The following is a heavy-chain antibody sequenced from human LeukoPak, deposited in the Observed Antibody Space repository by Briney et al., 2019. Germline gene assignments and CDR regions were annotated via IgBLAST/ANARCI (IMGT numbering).Heavy chain of an antibody. D-gene: IGHD5-12*01. Sequence: GESLRLSCAASGFTFSSYAMSWVRQAPGKGLEWVSAISGSGGSTYYADSVKGRFTISRDNSKNTLYLQVNSLRAEDTAVYYCAKSSSGYVLGIDYWGQGTLVTVSS. V-gene: IGHV3-23*01. CDR1: GFTFSSYA. CDR3: AKSSSGYVLGIDY. J-gene: IGHJ4*02. CDR2: ISGSGGST.